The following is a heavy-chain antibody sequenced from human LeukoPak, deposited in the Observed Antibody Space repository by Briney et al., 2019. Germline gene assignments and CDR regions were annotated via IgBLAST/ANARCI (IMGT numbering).Heavy chain of an antibody. CDR2: IRRDGTT. CDR1: GFTLSSYW. Sequence: SGGSLRLSCAASGFTLSSYWIHWVRQAPGKGLVWVSLIRRDGTTSFAASVQGRFTISRDNARNTLYLQMNSLGGEDTAVYFCARDAGQATPFYYWGPGTLVTVSS. CDR3: ARDAGQATPFYY. D-gene: IGHD2-15*01. J-gene: IGHJ4*02. V-gene: IGHV3-74*01.